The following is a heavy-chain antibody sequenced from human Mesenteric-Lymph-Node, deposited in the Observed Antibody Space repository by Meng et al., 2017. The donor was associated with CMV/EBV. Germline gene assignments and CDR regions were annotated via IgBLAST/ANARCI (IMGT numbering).Heavy chain of an antibody. D-gene: IGHD3-3*01. V-gene: IGHV4-39*01. CDR2: IYYSGST. Sequence: SETLSLTCAVYGGSFSGYYWGWIRQPPGKGLEWIGSIYYSGSTYYNPSLKSRVTISVDTSKNQFSLKLSSVTAADTAVYYCARITIFGVVIKYNWFDPWGQGTLVTVSS. CDR1: GGSFSGYY. J-gene: IGHJ5*02. CDR3: ARITIFGVVIKYNWFDP.